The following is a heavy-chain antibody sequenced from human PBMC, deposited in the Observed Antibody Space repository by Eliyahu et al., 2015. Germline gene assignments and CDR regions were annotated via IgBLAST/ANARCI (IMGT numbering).Heavy chain of an antibody. Sequence: EVQLLESGGGLVQPGGSLRLXCXASGFTFSSXAMGWVRQAPGKGLEWVSAISGSGGSTYYADSVKGRFTISRDNSKNTLYLQMNSLRAEDTAVYYCAPRGRSYSGSYSSWFDPWGQGTLVTVSS. CDR3: APRGRSYSGSYSSWFDP. J-gene: IGHJ5*02. CDR1: GFTFSSXA. D-gene: IGHD1-26*01. V-gene: IGHV3-23*01. CDR2: ISGSGGST.